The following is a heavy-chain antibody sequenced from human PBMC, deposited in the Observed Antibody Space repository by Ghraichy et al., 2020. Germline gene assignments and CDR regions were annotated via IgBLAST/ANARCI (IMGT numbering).Heavy chain of an antibody. CDR2: IYYSGST. D-gene: IGHD5-12*01. J-gene: IGHJ4*02. CDR1: GGSISSSSYY. CDR3: ARLRYPDSGYDFSLQHYFDY. Sequence: SETPSLTCTVSGGSISSSSYYWGWIRQPPGKGLEWIGSIYYSGSTYYNPSLKSRVTISVDTSKNQFSLKLSSVTAADTAVYYCARLRYPDSGYDFSLQHYFDYWGQGTLVTVSS. V-gene: IGHV4-39*01.